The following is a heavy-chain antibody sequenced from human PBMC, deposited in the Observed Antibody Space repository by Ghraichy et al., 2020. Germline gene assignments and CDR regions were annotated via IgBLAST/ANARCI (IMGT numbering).Heavy chain of an antibody. V-gene: IGHV3-23*01. D-gene: IGHD4-23*01. CDR1: GFTFDSHA. CDR2: IGGDGHST. J-gene: IGHJ4*02. CDR3: VRWRPGY. Sequence: GGSLRLSCEASGFTFDSHAMTWVRQAPGKGLERVSTIGGDGHSTDYADSVRGRFTVSRDNSRNTVYLQMGSLRVDDTAVYYCVRWRPGYWGQGTLVTVSS.